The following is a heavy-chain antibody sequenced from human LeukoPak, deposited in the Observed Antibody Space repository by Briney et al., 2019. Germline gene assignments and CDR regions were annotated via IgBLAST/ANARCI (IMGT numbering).Heavy chain of an antibody. V-gene: IGHV3-15*01. CDR3: TSERYCSGASCFYY. CDR2: IKSKSDGGTI. Sequence: GGSLRLSSADSRFTFFKTWMTWVRQAPGGGLEWVGRIKSKSDGGTIDYAAPVKGRFIISRDDSKSTLYLQMNSLKIEDTAVYYCTSERYCSGASCFYYWGQGTLVTVSS. J-gene: IGHJ4*02. D-gene: IGHD2-15*01. CDR1: RFTFFKTW.